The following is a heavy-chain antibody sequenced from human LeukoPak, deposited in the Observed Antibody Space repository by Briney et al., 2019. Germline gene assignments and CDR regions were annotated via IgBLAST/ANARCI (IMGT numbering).Heavy chain of an antibody. CDR3: ARVGATDNYYYYYMDV. D-gene: IGHD1-26*01. Sequence: SETLSLTCTVSGGSISTYCWSWIRQPPGKGLEWIGYIYYSGSTNYNPSLKSRVTISVDTSKNQFSLKLSSVTAADTAVYYCARVGATDNYYYYYMDVWGKGTTVTVSS. CDR1: GGSISTYC. CDR2: IYYSGST. J-gene: IGHJ6*03. V-gene: IGHV4-59*01.